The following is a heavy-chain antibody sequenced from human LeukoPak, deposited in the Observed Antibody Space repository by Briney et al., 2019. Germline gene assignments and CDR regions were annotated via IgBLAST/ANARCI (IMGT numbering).Heavy chain of an antibody. J-gene: IGHJ3*01. D-gene: IGHD1-26*01. V-gene: IGHV4-59*10. CDR1: GGSFSGYY. CDR3: ASQATKQGAPV. Sequence: SSETLSLTCAVYGGSFSGYYWSWIRQPAGKGLEWIGRIYTSGSTNYNPSLKSRVTMSVDTSKNQLSLKLSSVTAADTAVYYCASQATKQGAPVWGQGTMVTVSS. CDR2: IYTSGST.